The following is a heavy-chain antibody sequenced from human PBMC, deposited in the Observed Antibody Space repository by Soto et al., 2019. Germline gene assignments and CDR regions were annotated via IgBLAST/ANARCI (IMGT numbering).Heavy chain of an antibody. J-gene: IGHJ5*02. V-gene: IGHV4-4*07. CDR1: GGAIRSYY. CDR2: IYTSGST. D-gene: IGHD3-10*01. CDR3: AREHITMVPGRTWDWFDP. Sequence: PSETLSLTCTVVGGAIRSYYWSWIRQPAGNGLEWIGRIYTSGSTNYNPSLKSRVTMSVDTSKNQFSLKLSSVTAAETAVYNSAREHITMVPGRTWDWFDPWGQGTLVTVSS.